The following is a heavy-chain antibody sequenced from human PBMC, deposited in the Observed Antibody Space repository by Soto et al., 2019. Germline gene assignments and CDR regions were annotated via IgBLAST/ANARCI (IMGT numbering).Heavy chain of an antibody. CDR3: TTDEADNGNDGDFDY. CDR2: IKNKRTT. CDR1: GLPFSKAW. D-gene: IGHD1-1*01. J-gene: IGHJ4*02. V-gene: IGHV3-15*01. Sequence: EVHLVESGGGLVKPGGSLRLSCAASGLPFSKAWMSWVRQAPGKGLEWVGRIKNKRTTDYAAPVRDRFTISRDDSQNMVYLQMDSLKPEDTAVYYCTTDEADNGNDGDFDYWGQGTLVTVSS.